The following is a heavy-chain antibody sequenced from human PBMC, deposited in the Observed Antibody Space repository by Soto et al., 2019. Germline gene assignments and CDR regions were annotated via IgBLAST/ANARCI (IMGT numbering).Heavy chain of an antibody. CDR3: TRILWSSRRDALDI. CDR2: IGTSGTPT. Sequence: PGGSLRLSCAASGFTFDDYAMHWVRQAPGKDLEWVSAIGTSGTPTLYADSVKSRFTISRDDSRNTVSLQMNSLGVEDTATYYCTRILWSSRRDALDIWGQGTTVTVSS. V-gene: IGHV3-23*01. D-gene: IGHD2-21*01. CDR1: GFTFDDYA. J-gene: IGHJ6*02.